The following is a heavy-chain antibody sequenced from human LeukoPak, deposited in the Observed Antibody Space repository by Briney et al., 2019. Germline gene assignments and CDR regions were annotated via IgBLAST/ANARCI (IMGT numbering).Heavy chain of an antibody. V-gene: IGHV4-4*02. CDR3: TKESGAFSPFGF. CDR2: VHMNGTT. J-gene: IGHJ4*02. Sequence: NPSGTLSLTCAVSGGSIITTNWCSCVRQPPEKRLECIGVVHMNGTTNYTPSLESRVSMSIDKSKNYLSLQLSSVTAEDTAIYYCTKESGAFSPFGFWGQGTLVTVSS. D-gene: IGHD1-26*01. CDR1: GGSIITTNW.